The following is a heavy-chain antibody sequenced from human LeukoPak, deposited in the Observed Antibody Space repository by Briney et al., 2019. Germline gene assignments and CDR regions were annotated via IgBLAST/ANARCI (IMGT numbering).Heavy chain of an antibody. Sequence: ASVKVSCKASGYTFTSYYMHWVRQAPGQGLEWMGIINPSGGSTSYAQKLQGRVTMTRDTSTSTVYMELSSLRSEDTAVYYCARDLRIAVADDAFDIWGQGTMVTVSS. CDR3: ARDLRIAVADDAFDI. J-gene: IGHJ3*02. CDR2: INPSGGST. CDR1: GYTFTSYY. V-gene: IGHV1-46*01. D-gene: IGHD6-19*01.